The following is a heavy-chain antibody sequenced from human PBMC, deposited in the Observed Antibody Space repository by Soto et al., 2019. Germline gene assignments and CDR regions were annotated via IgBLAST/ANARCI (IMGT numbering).Heavy chain of an antibody. CDR2: IYNTGSA. CDR1: GDSISSGVNF. D-gene: IGHD3-9*01. J-gene: IGHJ4*02. Sequence: SETLSLTCSVSGDSISSGVNFWSWIRQHPGKGLEWIGHIYNTGSAYFNPSLKSRAVISVDTPKNHFSLSLRSLTAADTAVYYCARGVDILTGRYFDYWGPGTLVTVSS. V-gene: IGHV4-31*03. CDR3: ARGVDILTGRYFDY.